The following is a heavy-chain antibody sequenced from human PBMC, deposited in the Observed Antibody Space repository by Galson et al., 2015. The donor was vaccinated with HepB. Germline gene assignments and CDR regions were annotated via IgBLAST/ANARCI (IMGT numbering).Heavy chain of an antibody. D-gene: IGHD4-17*01. Sequence: SLRLSCAASGFTFSSYGMHWVRQAPGKGLEWVAVISYDGSNKYYADSVKGRFTISRDDSKSIAYLQMNSLKTEDTAVYYCTRDPWTMVTTSEYYYYGMDVWGQGTTVTVSS. CDR2: ISYDGSNK. CDR3: TRDPWTMVTTSEYYYYGMDV. V-gene: IGHV3-30*03. J-gene: IGHJ6*02. CDR1: GFTFSSYG.